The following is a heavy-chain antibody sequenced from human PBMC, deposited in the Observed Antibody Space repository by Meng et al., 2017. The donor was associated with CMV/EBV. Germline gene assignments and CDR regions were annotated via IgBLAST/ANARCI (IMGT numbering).Heavy chain of an antibody. J-gene: IGHJ4*02. D-gene: IGHD5-12*01. Sequence: VKLVQAGAEVKKTGASVKVSCKAAGYTFTSYGISWVRQAPGQGLEWMGWISAYNGNTNYAQKLQGKVTMTTDKSTSTAYMELRSLRSDDTAVYYCARGGASSGYDLIDYWSQGTLVTISS. CDR1: GYTFTSYG. V-gene: IGHV1-18*01. CDR2: ISAYNGNT. CDR3: ARGGASSGYDLIDY.